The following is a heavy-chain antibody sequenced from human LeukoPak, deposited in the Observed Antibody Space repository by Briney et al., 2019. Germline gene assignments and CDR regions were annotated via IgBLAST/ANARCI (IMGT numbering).Heavy chain of an antibody. V-gene: IGHV3-74*01. Sequence: GGSLRLSCAASGFTFSSYWMHWVRQAPGKGLVWVSRIISDGSSTTYADSVKGRFTISRDNAKNTLFLLMTSLRADDTAVYYCASGKGSSRSLDCWGQGILVTVSS. CDR2: IISDGSST. D-gene: IGHD6-13*01. CDR3: ASGKGSSRSLDC. J-gene: IGHJ4*02. CDR1: GFTFSSYW.